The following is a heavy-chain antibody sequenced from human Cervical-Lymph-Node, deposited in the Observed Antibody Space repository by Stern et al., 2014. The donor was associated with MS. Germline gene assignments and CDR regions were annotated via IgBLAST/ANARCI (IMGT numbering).Heavy chain of an antibody. CDR1: GGTFSNLA. CDR2: IIPMFGAA. V-gene: IGHV1-69*01. Sequence: DQLVESGAEARKPGSSVKVSCKASGGTFSNLAISWLRQVPGQGLEWMGGIIPMFGAASYAQKVQGTVTITADESTNTVYMELSSLRSDDAALYYCARDKEAHYFDSWGQGTLVTVSS. J-gene: IGHJ4*02. CDR3: ARDKEAHYFDS.